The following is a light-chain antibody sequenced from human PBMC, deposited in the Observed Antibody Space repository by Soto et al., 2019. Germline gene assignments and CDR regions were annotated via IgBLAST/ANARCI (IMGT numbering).Light chain of an antibody. V-gene: IGKV1D-16*01. CDR2: AAS. Sequence: IQMTQSPSSLSASVGDRVTITCRASQPVGTWVAWYQQKGERAPRPLMYAASTLETGVPSRFSGSASGTDFTLTISSLQPEDFATYYCQQYNSYPPTVGPGTTVDFK. J-gene: IGKJ3*01. CDR1: QPVGTW. CDR3: QQYNSYPPT.